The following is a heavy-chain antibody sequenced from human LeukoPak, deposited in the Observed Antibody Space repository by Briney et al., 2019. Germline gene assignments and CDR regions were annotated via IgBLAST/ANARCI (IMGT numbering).Heavy chain of an antibody. CDR3: ARFLRLGAAAGIDSWFDP. Sequence: PSETLSLTCTVSGGSISSYYWSWIRQPPGKGLVWIGYIYYSGSTNYNPSLKSRVTISVDTSKNQFSLKLSSVTAADTAVYYCARFLRLGAAAGIDSWFDPWGQGTLVTVSS. CDR2: IYYSGST. J-gene: IGHJ5*02. CDR1: GGSISSYY. D-gene: IGHD6-13*01. V-gene: IGHV4-59*08.